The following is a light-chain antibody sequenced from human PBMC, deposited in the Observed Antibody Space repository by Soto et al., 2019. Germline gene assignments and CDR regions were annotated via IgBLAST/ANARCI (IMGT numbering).Light chain of an antibody. Sequence: IHLTQSPSFLSASVGDRVTITCRASQGISSYLAWYQQKPGKAPKLLIYAASTLRSGVPSRFSGSGSGTEFTLTISSLQPEDFATYYCQQLNSYPLSFGGGTKEDIK. CDR2: AAS. J-gene: IGKJ4*01. CDR3: QQLNSYPLS. CDR1: QGISSY. V-gene: IGKV1-9*01.